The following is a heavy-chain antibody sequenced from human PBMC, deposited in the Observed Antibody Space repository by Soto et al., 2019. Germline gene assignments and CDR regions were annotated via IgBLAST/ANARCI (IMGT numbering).Heavy chain of an antibody. Sequence: HPGGSLRLSCAASGFTFNTYAMTWVRQAPGRGLEWVSSIRASGDITYYADSVKGRFTISRDNSKNTFSLQMNSLRAEDTAVYYCAKDSWVEGMFRSWYSTLDCWGHGTLVTVSS. CDR3: AKDSWVEGMFRSWYSTLDC. V-gene: IGHV3-23*01. CDR1: GFTFNTYA. D-gene: IGHD6-13*01. J-gene: IGHJ4*01. CDR2: IRASGDIT.